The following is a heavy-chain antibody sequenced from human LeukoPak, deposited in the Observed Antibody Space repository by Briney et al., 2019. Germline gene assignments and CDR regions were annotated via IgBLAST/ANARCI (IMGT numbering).Heavy chain of an antibody. CDR2: INPNSGGT. V-gene: IGHV1-2*02. Sequence: GASVKVSCKASGYTFTSYYMHWVGQAPGQGLEWMGWINPNSGGTNYAQKFQGRVTMTRDTSISTAYMELSRLRSDDTAVYYCASWGDIVVVPAAARIKLVPRDAFDIWGQGTMVTVSS. D-gene: IGHD2-2*01. CDR1: GYTFTSYY. CDR3: ASWGDIVVVPAAARIKLVPRDAFDI. J-gene: IGHJ3*02.